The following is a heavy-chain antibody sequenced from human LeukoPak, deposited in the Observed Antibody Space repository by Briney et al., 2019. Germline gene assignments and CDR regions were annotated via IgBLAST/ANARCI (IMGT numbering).Heavy chain of an antibody. J-gene: IGHJ4*02. V-gene: IGHV3-74*01. Sequence: GGSLRLSCAASGFTFSSYAMSWVRQAPGKGLVWVSRINSDGSSTSYADSVKGRFTISRDNAKNTLYLQMNSLRAEDTAVYYCARTIFGDRTTNYYFDYWGQGTLVTVSS. CDR2: INSDGSST. CDR3: ARTIFGDRTTNYYFDY. D-gene: IGHD3-3*01. CDR1: GFTFSSYA.